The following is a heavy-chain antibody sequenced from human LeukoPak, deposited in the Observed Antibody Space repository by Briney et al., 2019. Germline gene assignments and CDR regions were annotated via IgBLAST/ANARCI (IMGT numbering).Heavy chain of an antibody. D-gene: IGHD3-22*01. CDR1: GGSFSGYY. CDR3: ARGLNYYDSSGYLHY. V-gene: IGHV4-34*01. J-gene: IGHJ4*02. CDR2: INHSGST. Sequence: SETLSLTCAVYGGSFSGYYWSWIRQPPGKGLEWIGEINHSGSTNYNPSLKSRVTISVDTSKNQFSLKLSSVTAADTAVYYCARGLNYYDSSGYLHYWGQGTLVTVSS.